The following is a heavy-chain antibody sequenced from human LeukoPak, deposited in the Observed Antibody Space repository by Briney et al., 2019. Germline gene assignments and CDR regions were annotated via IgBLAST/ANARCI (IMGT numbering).Heavy chain of an antibody. D-gene: IGHD1-1*01. CDR1: GFTFSSYG. CDR2: IRYDGSNK. V-gene: IGHV3-30*02. J-gene: IGHJ4*02. Sequence: QSGGSLRLSCAASGFTFSSYGMHWVRQAPGKGLEWVAFIRYDGSNKYYADSVKGRFTISRDNSKNTLYLQMNSLRAEDTAVYYCAKAKSGNEPYFDYWGQGTLVTVSS. CDR3: AKAKSGNEPYFDY.